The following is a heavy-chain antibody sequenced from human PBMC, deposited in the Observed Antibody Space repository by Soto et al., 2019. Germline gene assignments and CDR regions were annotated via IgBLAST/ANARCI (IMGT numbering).Heavy chain of an antibody. Sequence: GGSLRLSCAASGFTFSSYWMSWVRQAPGKGLEWVANIKQDGSEKYYVDSVKGRFTISRDNAKNSLYLQMNSLRAEDTAVYYCARDYSSYNWFDPGAREPWSPSPQ. V-gene: IGHV3-7*05. D-gene: IGHD6-6*01. CDR3: ARDYSSYNWFDP. CDR2: IKQDGSEK. J-gene: IGHJ5*02. CDR1: GFTFSSYW.